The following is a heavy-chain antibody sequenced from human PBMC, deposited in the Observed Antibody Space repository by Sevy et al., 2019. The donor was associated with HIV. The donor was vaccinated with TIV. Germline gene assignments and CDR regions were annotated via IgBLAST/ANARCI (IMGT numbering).Heavy chain of an antibody. CDR3: ARTGSYADTYFYYYAMEV. CDR2: INQDGSEE. J-gene: IGHJ6*02. Sequence: GGSLRLSCAASEFTFSSYWMTWVRQAPGKGLEWVANINQDGSEENYADSVKGRFTIFRDNAKKSLFLQMNSLRAEDAAVYHCARTGSYADTYFYYYAMEVWGQGTTVTVSS. V-gene: IGHV3-7*01. D-gene: IGHD3-16*01. CDR1: EFTFSSYW.